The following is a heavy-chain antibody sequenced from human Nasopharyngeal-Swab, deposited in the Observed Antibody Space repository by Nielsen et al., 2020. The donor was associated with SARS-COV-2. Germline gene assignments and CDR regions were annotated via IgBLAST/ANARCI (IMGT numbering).Heavy chain of an antibody. J-gene: IGHJ3*02. CDR2: ISSSSSYT. Sequence: WIRQPPGKGLEWVSYISSSSSYTNYADSVKGRFTISRDNAKNSLYLQMNSLRAEDTAVYYCARQAYSSNQDDAFDIWGQGTVVTVSS. V-gene: IGHV3-11*06. D-gene: IGHD6-13*01. CDR3: ARQAYSSNQDDAFDI.